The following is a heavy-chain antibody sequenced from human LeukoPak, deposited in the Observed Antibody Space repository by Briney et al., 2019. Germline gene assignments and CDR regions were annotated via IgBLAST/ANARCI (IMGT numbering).Heavy chain of an antibody. Sequence: ASVKVSCKASGYTFTSYGISWVRQAPGQGLEWMGWISAYNGNTNYAQKLQGRVTMTTDTSTSTAYMELRSLRYEDTAVYYCATQDVDPTMGTGGYSDAFDVWGQGTLVTVSS. J-gene: IGHJ3*01. CDR2: ISAYNGNT. V-gene: IGHV1-18*01. CDR3: ATQDVDPTMGTGGYSDAFDV. CDR1: GYTFTSYG. D-gene: IGHD5-18*01.